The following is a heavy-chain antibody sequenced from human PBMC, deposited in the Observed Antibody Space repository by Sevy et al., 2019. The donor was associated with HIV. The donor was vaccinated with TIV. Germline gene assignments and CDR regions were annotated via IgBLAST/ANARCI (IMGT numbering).Heavy chain of an antibody. CDR1: GFTCSSYE. Sequence: GGSLRLSCAASGFTCSSYEMNWVRQAPGKGLEWVSYISNSGTTISYSDSVKGRFTNSRDNARNSLYLQMNSLRAEDTAVYYCARDLPPSATTVAHFDCWGQGTLVTVSS. CDR3: ARDLPPSATTVAHFDC. V-gene: IGHV3-48*03. D-gene: IGHD4-17*01. CDR2: ISNSGTTI. J-gene: IGHJ4*02.